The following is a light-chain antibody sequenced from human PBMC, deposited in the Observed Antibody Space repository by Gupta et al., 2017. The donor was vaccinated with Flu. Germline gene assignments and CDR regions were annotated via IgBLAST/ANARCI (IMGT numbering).Light chain of an antibody. CDR3: QQRRKWPPIT. Sequence: ATLSLSPGDTATLACRASQSVDTYIAWYQQKPGQAPRLLIYDASIRAAGITTRFTGSGSGTDSTLTITSLRPEDFAVYYCQQRRKWPPITFGQGTRLELK. J-gene: IGKJ5*01. CDR2: DAS. V-gene: IGKV3-11*01. CDR1: QSVDTY.